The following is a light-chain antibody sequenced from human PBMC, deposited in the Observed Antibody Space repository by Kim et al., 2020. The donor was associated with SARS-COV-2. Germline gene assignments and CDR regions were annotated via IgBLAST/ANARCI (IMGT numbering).Light chain of an antibody. CDR3: QQYDGWPRT. Sequence: VSPGESATLSGRATQSVSSNLAWYQKRPGQAPRLLISGAPTRATGVPASFSGSGSGTEFTLTISSLQSEDFAVYYCQQYDGWPRTFGQGTKVDIK. V-gene: IGKV3-15*01. CDR2: GAP. J-gene: IGKJ1*01. CDR1: QSVSSN.